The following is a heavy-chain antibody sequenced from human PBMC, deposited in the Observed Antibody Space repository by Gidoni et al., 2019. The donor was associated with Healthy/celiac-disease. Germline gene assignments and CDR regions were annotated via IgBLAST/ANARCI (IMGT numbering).Heavy chain of an antibody. D-gene: IGHD6-6*01. CDR2: MKIKTDGGKT. J-gene: IGHJ4*02. CDR3: TTGISAARRPLDY. Sequence: EVQLVESGGGLVKPGGSLRLSCAASAFTFGKAWMSWVRQAPGKGLEWVGCMKIKTDGGKTDYAAPVKGRFTISRDDSKNTLYLQMNSLKTEDTAVYYCTTGISAARRPLDYWGQGTLVTVSS. CDR1: AFTFGKAW. V-gene: IGHV3-15*01.